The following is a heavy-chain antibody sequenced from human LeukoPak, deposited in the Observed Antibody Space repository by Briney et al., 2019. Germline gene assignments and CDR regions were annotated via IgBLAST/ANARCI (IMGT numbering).Heavy chain of an antibody. J-gene: IGHJ4*02. Sequence: PGRSLRLSCAASGFTFSSYWMDWVRQAPGKGMVWVSRINSDGSSTSYADSVKGRFTISRDNAKNTLYLQMNSLRAEDTAVYYCARNSYWFDYWGQGTLVTVSS. CDR1: GFTFSSYW. V-gene: IGHV3-74*01. D-gene: IGHD1-26*01. CDR2: INSDGSST. CDR3: ARNSYWFDY.